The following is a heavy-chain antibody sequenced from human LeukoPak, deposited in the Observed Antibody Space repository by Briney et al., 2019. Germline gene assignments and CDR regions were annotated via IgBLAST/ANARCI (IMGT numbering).Heavy chain of an antibody. CDR2: ISAYNGNT. D-gene: IGHD2-2*02. V-gene: IGHV1-18*01. CDR3: ARDQGYCSSTSCYTIFNY. Sequence: ASVKVSCKASGYTFTSYGISWVRQAPGQGLEWMGWISAYNGNTNYAQKLQGRVTMTTDTSTSTAYMELRSLRSDDTAVYYCARDQGYCSSTSCYTIFNYWGQGTLVTVSS. J-gene: IGHJ4*02. CDR1: GYTFTSYG.